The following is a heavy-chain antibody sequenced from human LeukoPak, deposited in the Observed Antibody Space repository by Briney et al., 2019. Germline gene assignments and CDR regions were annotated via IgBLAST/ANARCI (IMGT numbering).Heavy chain of an antibody. V-gene: IGHV4-30-4*01. Sequence: SETLSLTCTVSGGSISSGDYYWSWIRQPPGKGLEWIAYMYYSGSTYYNPSLKSRVTMSADTSRNQLSLKLSSVTAAATAVYYCARPYYYDSRIDPWGQGSLVTVSS. D-gene: IGHD3-22*01. CDR2: MYYSGST. CDR1: GGSISSGDYY. CDR3: ARPYYYDSRIDP. J-gene: IGHJ5*02.